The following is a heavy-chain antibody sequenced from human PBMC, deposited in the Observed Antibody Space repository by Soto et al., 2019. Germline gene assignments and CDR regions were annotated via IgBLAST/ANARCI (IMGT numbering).Heavy chain of an antibody. Sequence: QVQLVQSGAEVKKPGSSVKVSCQSSGGTFSNDAFSWVRQAPGQGLEWRGGIIPIFGTTNYAQKFQGRVTIAADESTSTAYMELSCLRSEDTAFYYCARGRSYYGSGSYFYYGMDVWGQGTTVTVSS. CDR2: IIPIFGTT. CDR1: GGTFSNDA. D-gene: IGHD3-10*01. CDR3: ARGRSYYGSGSYFYYGMDV. V-gene: IGHV1-69*01. J-gene: IGHJ6*02.